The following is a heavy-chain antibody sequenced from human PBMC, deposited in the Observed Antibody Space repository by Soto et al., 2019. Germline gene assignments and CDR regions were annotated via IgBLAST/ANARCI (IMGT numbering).Heavy chain of an antibody. J-gene: IGHJ6*02. V-gene: IGHV3-23*01. CDR3: AKDDYVDIAMTPYYGMDV. CDR2: ISGSGGST. Sequence: EVQLLESGGGLVQPGGSRRLSCAASGFTFSSYAMSWVRQAPGKGLEWVSAISGSGGSTYYADSVKGRFTISRDNSKNTLYLQMNSLRAEDTAVYYCAKDDYVDIAMTPYYGMDVWGQGTTVTVSS. D-gene: IGHD5-18*01. CDR1: GFTFSSYA.